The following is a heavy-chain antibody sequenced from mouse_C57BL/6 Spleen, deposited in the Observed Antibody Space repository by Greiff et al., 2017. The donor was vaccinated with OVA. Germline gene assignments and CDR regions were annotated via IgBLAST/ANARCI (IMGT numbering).Heavy chain of an antibody. Sequence: QVQLQQPGAELVKPGALVKLSCKASGYTFTSYWMHWVKQRPGQGLEWIGMIHPNSGSTNYNEKFKSKATLTVDKSSSTAYMQLSSLTSEDSAVYYCAREEGTAQAPFAYWGQGTLVTVSA. D-gene: IGHD3-2*02. CDR1: GYTFTSYW. CDR2: IHPNSGST. J-gene: IGHJ3*01. CDR3: AREEGTAQAPFAY. V-gene: IGHV1-64*01.